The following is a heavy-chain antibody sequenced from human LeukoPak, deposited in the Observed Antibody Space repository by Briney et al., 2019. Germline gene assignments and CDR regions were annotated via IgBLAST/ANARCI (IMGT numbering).Heavy chain of an antibody. V-gene: IGHV3-15*01. D-gene: IGHD1-14*01. CDR1: GFTFRNAW. CDR2: IKSESDGGTI. J-gene: IGHJ6*02. CDR3: NTAGIV. Sequence: GGSLRLSCEASGFTFRNAWMRWVRQAPGKGLEWVGRIKSESDGGTIDYAAPVKGRVTISRDDSKKTVYLQMSSLTTEDTAVYYCNTAGIVWGQGTTVTVSS.